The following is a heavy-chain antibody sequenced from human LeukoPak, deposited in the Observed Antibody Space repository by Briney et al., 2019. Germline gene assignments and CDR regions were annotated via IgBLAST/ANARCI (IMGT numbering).Heavy chain of an antibody. Sequence: SETLSLTCTVAGRSISSGDYYWSWIRQPPGKGLEWIGYIYYSGSTYYNPSLKSRVTISVDTPKNQFSLKLSSVTAADTAVYYCARAPNLYGDHDAFDIWGQGTMVTVSS. D-gene: IGHD4-17*01. J-gene: IGHJ3*02. CDR3: ARAPNLYGDHDAFDI. V-gene: IGHV4-30-4*01. CDR2: IYYSGST. CDR1: GRSISSGDYY.